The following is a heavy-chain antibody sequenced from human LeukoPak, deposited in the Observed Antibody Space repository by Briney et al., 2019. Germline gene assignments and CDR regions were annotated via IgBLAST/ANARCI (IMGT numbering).Heavy chain of an antibody. CDR1: GGFFSGYY. CDR2: INHSGST. J-gene: IGHJ5*02. Sequence: SETLSLTCAVYGGFFSGYYWSWIRQPPGKGLEWIGEINHSGSTNYNPSLKSRVTISVDTSKNQFSLKLSSVTAADTAVYYCARGSGTYNWFDPWGQGTLVTVSS. D-gene: IGHD1-26*01. CDR3: ARGSGTYNWFDP. V-gene: IGHV4-34*01.